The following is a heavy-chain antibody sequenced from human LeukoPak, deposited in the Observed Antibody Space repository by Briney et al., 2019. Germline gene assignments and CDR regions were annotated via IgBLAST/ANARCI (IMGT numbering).Heavy chain of an antibody. D-gene: IGHD3-10*01. Sequence: ASVKVSCKVSGYTLTELSMHWVRQAPGKGLEWMGGFDPEDGETIYAQKFQGRVTMTEDTSTDTAYMELSSLRSEDTAVYYCATGSFLWFGESGPSKSAYWGQGTLVTVSS. CDR2: FDPEDGET. V-gene: IGHV1-24*01. CDR3: ATGSFLWFGESGPSKSAY. CDR1: GYTLTELS. J-gene: IGHJ4*02.